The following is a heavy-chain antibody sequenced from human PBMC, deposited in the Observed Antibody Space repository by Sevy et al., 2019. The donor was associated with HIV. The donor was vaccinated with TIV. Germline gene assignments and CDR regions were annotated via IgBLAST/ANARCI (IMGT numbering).Heavy chain of an antibody. CDR2: ISSSGSAK. CDR3: AGFLDTFYEY. Sequence: GGCLRLSCAASGFTFSSYEMNWVRQAPGKGLEWVSYISSSGSAKHYADSVKGRFTISRDNAKNSLYLQMNSLRAEDTAFYYCAGFLDTFYEYWGQGTLVTVS. J-gene: IGHJ4*02. CDR1: GFTFSSYE. V-gene: IGHV3-48*03.